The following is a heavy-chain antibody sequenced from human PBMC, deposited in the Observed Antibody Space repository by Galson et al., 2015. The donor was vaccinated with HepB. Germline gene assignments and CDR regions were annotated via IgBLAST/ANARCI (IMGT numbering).Heavy chain of an antibody. V-gene: IGHV1-69*13. Sequence: SVKVSCKASGGTFSSYAISWVRQAPGQGLEWMGEIIPIFGTANYAQKFQGRVTITADESTSTAYMELSSLRSEDTAVYYCARAGEIAVAGINDWYFDLWGRGTLVTVSS. CDR1: GGTFSSYA. CDR3: ARAGEIAVAGINDWYFDL. J-gene: IGHJ2*01. CDR2: IIPIFGTA. D-gene: IGHD6-19*01.